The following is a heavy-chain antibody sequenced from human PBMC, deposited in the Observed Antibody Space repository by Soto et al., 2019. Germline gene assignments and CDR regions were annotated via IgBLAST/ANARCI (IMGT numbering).Heavy chain of an antibody. J-gene: IGHJ4*02. D-gene: IGHD6-13*01. V-gene: IGHV4-30-2*01. Sequence: SETLSLTSAVSGGTISSGGYSWSWIRQPPGKGLEWIGYIYHSGSTYYNPSLKSRVTISVDRSKNHFSLKLSSVTAADTAVYYCASSHAGAHITAAVHWGQGTLVTVS. CDR2: IYHSGST. CDR3: ASSHAGAHITAAVH. CDR1: GGTISSGGYS.